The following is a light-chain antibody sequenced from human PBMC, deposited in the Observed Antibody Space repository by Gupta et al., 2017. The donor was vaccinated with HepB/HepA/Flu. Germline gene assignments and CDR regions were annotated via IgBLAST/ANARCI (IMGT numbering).Light chain of an antibody. CDR2: GAS. Sequence: ERVMTQSPVTLSVSPGERATLSCRASQSVSSNLAWYQQKPGQAPRLLIYGASTRATGIPARFSGSGSGTEFTLTISGLQSEDFAVYYCQQYDNWPPITVGQGTRLEIK. J-gene: IGKJ5*01. CDR3: QQYDNWPPIT. V-gene: IGKV3-15*01. CDR1: QSVSSN.